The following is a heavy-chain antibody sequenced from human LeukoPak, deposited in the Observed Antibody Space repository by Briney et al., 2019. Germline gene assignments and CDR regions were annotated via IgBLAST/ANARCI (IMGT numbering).Heavy chain of an antibody. D-gene: IGHD3-10*01. CDR1: GFTFSSNG. J-gene: IGHJ4*02. Sequence: GGSLRLSCVASGFTFSSNGMHWARQAPGKGLEWVTFIQYDGSKKYYADSVKGRFTISRDNSKNTLYLEMNSLRAEDTAVYYCAKDIGSYYDYWGQGILVTVSS. V-gene: IGHV3-30*02. CDR2: IQYDGSKK. CDR3: AKDIGSYYDY.